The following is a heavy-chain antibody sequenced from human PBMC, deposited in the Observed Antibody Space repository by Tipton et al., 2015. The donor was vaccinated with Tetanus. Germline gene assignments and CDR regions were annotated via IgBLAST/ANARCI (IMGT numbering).Heavy chain of an antibody. D-gene: IGHD2-15*01. CDR3: ARGHLRGIVVAVFDY. J-gene: IGHJ4*02. V-gene: IGHV4-39*07. Sequence: GLVKPSETLSLTCSVSGTSIMDKRHYWGWIRQPPGKGLEWIGYVYHTGSTYYKPSLKSRVTMSVDRSMNQFSLNLNSVTAADTAVYYCARGHLRGIVVAVFDYWGQGTLVSVSS. CDR2: VYHTGST. CDR1: GTSIMDKRHY.